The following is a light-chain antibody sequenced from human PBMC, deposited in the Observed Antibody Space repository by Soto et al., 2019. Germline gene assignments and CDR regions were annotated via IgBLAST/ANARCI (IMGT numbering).Light chain of an antibody. CDR1: SSNIGAGYD. Sequence: QSVLTQPPSVSGAPGQRVTISCTGSSSNIGAGYDVHWYQQLPGTAPKVLIYGNSNRPSGVPDRFSGSKSGTSASLAITGLQAEDEADYYCQSYDNSLSGYVFGTGTKSPS. J-gene: IGLJ1*01. V-gene: IGLV1-40*01. CDR2: GNS. CDR3: QSYDNSLSGYV.